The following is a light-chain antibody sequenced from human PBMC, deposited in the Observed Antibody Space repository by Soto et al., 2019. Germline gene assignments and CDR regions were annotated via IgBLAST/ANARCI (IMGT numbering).Light chain of an antibody. CDR3: QQTYSIPWT. CDR2: RAS. V-gene: IGKV1-39*01. J-gene: IGKJ1*01. Sequence: DIQMTQSPSSLSGSVGDRVTISYRASQNIVNYLHWYQRKPGTAPRLLISRASTVRSGVPPRFSGSGSGRDFTLTISSLRPEDIGTYFCQQTYSIPWTFGPGTRVEI. CDR1: QNIVNY.